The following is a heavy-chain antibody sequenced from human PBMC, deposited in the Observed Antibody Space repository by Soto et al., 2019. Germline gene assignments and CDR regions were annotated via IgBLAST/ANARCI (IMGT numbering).Heavy chain of an antibody. CDR1: GCTFSSYA. CDR2: IIPIFGTA. CDR3: ATFRRGDYYFDY. J-gene: IGHJ4*02. D-gene: IGHD2-21*02. V-gene: IGHV1-69*13. Sequence: AVQVPCLDSGCTFSSYAISWVGQAPGQGLEWMGGIIPIFGTANYAQKFQGRVTITADESTSTAYMELSSLRSEDTAVYYCATFRRGDYYFDYWGQGTLVTVSS.